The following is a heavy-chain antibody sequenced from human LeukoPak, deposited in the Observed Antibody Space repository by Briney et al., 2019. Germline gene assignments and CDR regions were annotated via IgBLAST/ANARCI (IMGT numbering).Heavy chain of an antibody. CDR1: GGSFSGHY. D-gene: IGHD5-18*01. V-gene: IGHV4-34*01. Sequence: SETLSLTCAVSGGSFSGHYWNWIRQPPGKGLEWIGEINHGGSTNYNPSLKSRVTISVDTSQNQFSLRLSSVTAADTAVYYCASGGDTATVDYWGQGTLVTASS. J-gene: IGHJ4*02. CDR3: ASGGDTATVDY. CDR2: INHGGST.